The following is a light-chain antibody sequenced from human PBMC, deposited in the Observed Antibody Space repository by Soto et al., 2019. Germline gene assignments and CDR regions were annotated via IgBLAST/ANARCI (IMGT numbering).Light chain of an antibody. CDR3: HQTAANPWT. Sequence: DIQMTQSPSSLSASVGDTVTITCRASQNIGVYLNWYQKKPGKAPELLIHPEYSLPSGVPSTFSGSGSGTDFALTISSLQPEDFATYYCHQTAANPWTFAQGTKVDIK. CDR1: QNIGVY. J-gene: IGKJ1*01. CDR2: PEY. V-gene: IGKV1-39*01.